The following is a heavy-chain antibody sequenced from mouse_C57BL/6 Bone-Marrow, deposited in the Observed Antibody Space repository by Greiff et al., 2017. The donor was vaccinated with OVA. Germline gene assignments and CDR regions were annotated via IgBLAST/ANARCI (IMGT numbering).Heavy chain of an antibody. Sequence: EVKLMESGGGLVKPGGSLKLSCAASGFTFSDYGMHWVRQAPEKGLEWVAYISSGSSTIYYADTVKGRFTISRDNAKNTLFLQMTSLRSEDTAMYYCERPYGSSYMYFDVWGTGTTVTVSS. CDR3: ERPYGSSYMYFDV. CDR2: ISSGSSTI. D-gene: IGHD1-1*01. J-gene: IGHJ1*03. CDR1: GFTFSDYG. V-gene: IGHV5-17*01.